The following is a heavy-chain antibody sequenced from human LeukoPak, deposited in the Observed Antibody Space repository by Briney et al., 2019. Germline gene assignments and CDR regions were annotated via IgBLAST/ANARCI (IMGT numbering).Heavy chain of an antibody. CDR1: GGTFSSYA. D-gene: IGHD5-24*01. V-gene: IGHV1-69*13. Sequence: WASVKVSCKASGGTFSSYASSWVRQAPGQGLEWMGGIIPIFGTANYAQKFQGRVTITADESTSTAYMELSSLRSEDTAVYYCARSRDGYNKIKPYYFDYWGQGTLGTVSS. CDR2: IIPIFGTA. CDR3: ARSRDGYNKIKPYYFDY. J-gene: IGHJ4*02.